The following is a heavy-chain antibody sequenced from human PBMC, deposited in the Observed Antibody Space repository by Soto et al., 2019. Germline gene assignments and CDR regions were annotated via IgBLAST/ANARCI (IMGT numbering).Heavy chain of an antibody. V-gene: IGHV3-15*01. CDR1: GFTFSNAW. CDR3: TTGTMTTVTTTPGAHYYYYGMDV. J-gene: IGHJ6*02. D-gene: IGHD4-4*01. CDR2: IKSKTDGGTT. Sequence: PGGSLRLSCAASGFTFSNAWMSWVRQAPGKGLEWVGRIKSKTDGGTTDYAAPVKGRFTISRDDSKNTLYLQMNSLKTEDTAVYYCTTGTMTTVTTTPGAHYYYYGMDVWGQGTRVTVSS.